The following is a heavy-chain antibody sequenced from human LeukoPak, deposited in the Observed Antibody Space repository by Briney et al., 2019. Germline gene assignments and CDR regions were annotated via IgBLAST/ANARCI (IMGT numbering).Heavy chain of an antibody. CDR3: ARQGDGGYTYGNFDS. Sequence: SETLSLTCTVSGGSISTYYWSWIRHPPGKGLEWLGYIDYSGSTNYNPSLKSRVTISLDTSENQFSLKLNSVTAADTAVYYCARQGDGGYTYGNFDSWGQGTLVTVSS. J-gene: IGHJ4*02. D-gene: IGHD5-18*01. CDR1: GGSISTYY. CDR2: IDYSGST. V-gene: IGHV4-59*08.